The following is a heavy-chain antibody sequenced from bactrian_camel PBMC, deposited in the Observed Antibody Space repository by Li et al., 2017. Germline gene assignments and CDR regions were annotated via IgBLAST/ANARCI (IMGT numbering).Heavy chain of an antibody. CDR2: IDRYGST. D-gene: IGHD2*01. CDR1: GSTRNC. Sequence: PLVESGGGSMEAGGSLRLSCTVSGSTRNCMGWFRQAPGKEREGVAGIDRYGSTSYADSVKGRFTISQDKAKNAMYLQMNSLKAEDTAAYSCAAFGGGDCPISGYEGQGTQVTVS. J-gene: IGHJ4*01. V-gene: IGHV3S10*01.